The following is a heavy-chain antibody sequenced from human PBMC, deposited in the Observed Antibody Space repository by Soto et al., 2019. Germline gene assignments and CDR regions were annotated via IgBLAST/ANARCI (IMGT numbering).Heavy chain of an antibody. CDR3: AIYSSGWYPLDY. CDR1: GFTFSSYG. V-gene: IGHV3-30*03. J-gene: IGHJ4*02. D-gene: IGHD6-19*01. CDR2: ISYDGSNK. Sequence: PGGSLRVSCAASGFTFSSYGMHWVRQAPGKGLEWVAVISYDGSNKYYADSVKGRFTISRDNSKNTLYLQMNSLRAEDTAVYYCAIYSSGWYPLDYWGQGT.